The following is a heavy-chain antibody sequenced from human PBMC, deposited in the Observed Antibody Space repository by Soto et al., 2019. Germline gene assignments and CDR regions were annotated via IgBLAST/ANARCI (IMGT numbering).Heavy chain of an antibody. CDR2: IYSGGTT. J-gene: IGHJ4*02. CDR1: GSTVSNNY. Sequence: EVQLVESGGGLVQPGGSLRLSCAASGSTVSNNYMIWFRLPPGKGLEWVSLIYSGGTTYYADSVKGRFTISRDNSKNTLYLQMNSLRVEDTAVYYCARNGWGMATVGMWGPGTLVTVSS. CDR3: ARNGWGMATVGM. D-gene: IGHD4-4*01. V-gene: IGHV3-53*01.